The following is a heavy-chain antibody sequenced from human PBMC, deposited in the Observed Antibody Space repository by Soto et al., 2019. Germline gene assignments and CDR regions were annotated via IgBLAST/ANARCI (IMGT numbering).Heavy chain of an antibody. CDR3: AKDHHYDSSGYSDY. CDR2: ISYDGSNK. D-gene: IGHD3-22*01. J-gene: IGHJ4*02. V-gene: IGHV3-30*18. Sequence: GGSLRLSCAASGFTFSSYGMHWVRQAPGKGLEWVAVISYDGSNKYYADSVKGRFTISRDNSKNTLYLQMNSLRAEDTAVYYCAKDHHYDSSGYSDYWGQGTLVTVSS. CDR1: GFTFSSYG.